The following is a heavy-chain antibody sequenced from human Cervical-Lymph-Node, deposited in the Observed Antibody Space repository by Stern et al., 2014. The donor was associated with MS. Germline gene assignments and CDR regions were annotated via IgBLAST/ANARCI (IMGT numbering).Heavy chain of an antibody. CDR3: ALSSETSDRWYSLGYDL. CDR1: GGTFSKFP. D-gene: IGHD6-13*01. CDR2: IFPVCRPP. J-gene: IGHJ5*02. Sequence: DQLVESGAEVMKPGASVKVSCTASGGTFSKFPSSWVRQAPGQGLEWMGGIFPVCRPPTFAQEFRGRVTITADVSTSTVYMELSSLRSDDTAVYYCALSSETSDRWYSLGYDLWGQGTLVTVSS. V-gene: IGHV1-69*01.